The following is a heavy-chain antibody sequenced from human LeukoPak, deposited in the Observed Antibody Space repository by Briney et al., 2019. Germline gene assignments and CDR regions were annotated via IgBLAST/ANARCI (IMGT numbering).Heavy chain of an antibody. CDR1: GGSVSVHSHY. V-gene: IGHV4-39*07. CDR3: TRDHYLSGFT. Sequence: SETLSLTCTVSGGSVSVHSHYWGWVRQPPGMGLEWIGCIYYTGSTYYNASLKSRVTISVDTSKNQFSLNLTSVTAADAAVYYCTRDHYLSGFTWGQGTLVTVSS. J-gene: IGHJ4*02. D-gene: IGHD3-10*01. CDR2: IYYTGST.